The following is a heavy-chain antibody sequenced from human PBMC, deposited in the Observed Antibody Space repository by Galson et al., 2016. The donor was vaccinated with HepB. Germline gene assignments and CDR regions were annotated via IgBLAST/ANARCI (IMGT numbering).Heavy chain of an antibody. CDR3: ARRGAIGSDFDY. J-gene: IGHJ4*02. Sequence: QSGAEVKKPGASVKVSCKASGGTFSTYAISWVRQAPGQGLEWMGGIVPISGTADYAQKFQGRVTITADESTSSSYMELSSLRSEDTAVYYCARRGAIGSDFDYWGQGTLVTVSS. CDR2: IVPISGTA. V-gene: IGHV1-69*13. CDR1: GGTFSTYA. D-gene: IGHD5/OR15-5a*01.